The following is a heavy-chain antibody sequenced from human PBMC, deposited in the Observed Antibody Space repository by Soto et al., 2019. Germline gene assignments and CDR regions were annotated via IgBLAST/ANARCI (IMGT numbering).Heavy chain of an antibody. V-gene: IGHV4-59*01. D-gene: IGHD3-22*01. Sequence: SETLSLTFTVSGGSISSYYWSWIRQPPGKGLEWIGYIYYSGSTNYNPSLKSRVTISVDTSKNQFSLKLSSVTAADTAVYYCASISGYPEHSDYWCQGTLGTVFS. J-gene: IGHJ4*02. CDR3: ASISGYPEHSDY. CDR1: GGSISSYY. CDR2: IYYSGST.